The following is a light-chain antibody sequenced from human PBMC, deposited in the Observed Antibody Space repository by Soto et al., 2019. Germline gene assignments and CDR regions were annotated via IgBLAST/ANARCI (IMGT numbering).Light chain of an antibody. CDR1: QSVGSK. CDR3: QQYNSWPLT. CDR2: VTS. V-gene: IGKV3D-15*01. Sequence: EIVMTQSPGTLSVSPGERATLSCRASQSVGSKLAWYQQKPGQAPRLLIYVTSSRATGIPARFSGSGSGTDFTLTISSLQSEDSAVYFCQQYNSWPLTFGGGTKVEI. J-gene: IGKJ4*01.